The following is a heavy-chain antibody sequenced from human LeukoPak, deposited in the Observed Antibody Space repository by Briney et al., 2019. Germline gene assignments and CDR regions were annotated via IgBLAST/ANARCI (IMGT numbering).Heavy chain of an antibody. Sequence: PSETLSLTCTVSGYSLRSGYYWGWIRQPPGKGLEWIGSIYHSGSTYYNPSLKSRVTISVDTSKNQFSLKLSSVTAADTAVYYCARAVGAAKSRNWFDPWGQGTLVTVSS. D-gene: IGHD1-26*01. J-gene: IGHJ5*02. CDR1: GYSLRSGYY. V-gene: IGHV4-38-2*02. CDR3: ARAVGAAKSRNWFDP. CDR2: IYHSGST.